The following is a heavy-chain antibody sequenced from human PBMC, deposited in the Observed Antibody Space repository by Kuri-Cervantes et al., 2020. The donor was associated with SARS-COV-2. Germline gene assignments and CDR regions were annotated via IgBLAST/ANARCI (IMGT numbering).Heavy chain of an antibody. CDR1: GFTFSSYS. J-gene: IGHJ5*02. D-gene: IGHD5-24*01. CDR3: AKYKGRVDGYKEGWFDP. Sequence: GESLKISCAASGFTFSSYSTNWVRQAPGKGLEWVSSISSSSSYIYYADSVKGRFTISRDNAKNSLYLQMNSLRAEDTAVYYCAKYKGRVDGYKEGWFDPWGQGTLVTVSS. V-gene: IGHV3-21*01. CDR2: ISSSSSYI.